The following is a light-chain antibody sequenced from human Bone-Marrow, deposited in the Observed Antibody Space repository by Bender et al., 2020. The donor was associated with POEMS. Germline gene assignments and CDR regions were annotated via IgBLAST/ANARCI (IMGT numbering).Light chain of an antibody. CDR3: SAWDDSLSGWV. CDR1: SSNLGIHG. J-gene: IGLJ3*02. V-gene: IGLV1-36*01. Sequence: QSAVTQPPSLSEAPRQRVTISCSGSSSNLGIHGVNWYQHLPGEAPKLLIYYDDLMTPGVSDRFSASKSGTSASLSISELQAEDEALYYCSAWDDSLSGWVFGGGTKLTVL. CDR2: YDD.